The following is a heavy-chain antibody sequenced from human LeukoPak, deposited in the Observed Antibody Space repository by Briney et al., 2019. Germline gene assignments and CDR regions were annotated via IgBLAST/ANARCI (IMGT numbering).Heavy chain of an antibody. Sequence: SETLSLTCAVYGGSFSGYYWSWIRQPPGKGLEWIGEINYSGSTNYNPSLKSRVTISVDTSKNQFSLKLSSVTAADTAVYYCARGGYCTSTSCYGGGFDPWGQGTLLIVSS. V-gene: IGHV4-34*01. CDR1: GGSFSGYY. CDR2: INYSGST. CDR3: ARGGYCTSTSCYGGGFDP. D-gene: IGHD2-2*01. J-gene: IGHJ5*02.